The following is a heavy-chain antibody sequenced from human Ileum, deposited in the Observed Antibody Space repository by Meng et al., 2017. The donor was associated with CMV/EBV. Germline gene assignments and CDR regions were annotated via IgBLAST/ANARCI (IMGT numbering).Heavy chain of an antibody. D-gene: IGHD3-16*01. J-gene: IGHJ4*02. CDR1: GYTFTNYD. CDR3: ARGPFGRDNRYDY. CDR2: MNPNSGDT. Sequence: CKASGYTFTNYDIDWVRQAPGQGLEWMGWMNPNSGDTGYAQKFQGRVTFTRDTSITTAYLELSSLSSEDAAVYYCARGPFGRDNRYDYWGQGTLVTVSS. V-gene: IGHV1-8*03.